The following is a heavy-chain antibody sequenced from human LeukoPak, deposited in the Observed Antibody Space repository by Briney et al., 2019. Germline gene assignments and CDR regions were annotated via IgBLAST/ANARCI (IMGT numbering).Heavy chain of an antibody. J-gene: IGHJ4*02. D-gene: IGHD2-2*01. Sequence: SETLSLTCTVSGDSINSYYWSWIRQPPWQGLEWIGYIYYSGSTHYNPSLKSRVTISVDTSKNQFSLKLSSVTAADTAVYYCARHSTTIWSYFDCWGRGTLVTVYS. CDR2: IYYSGST. V-gene: IGHV4-59*08. CDR3: ARHSTTIWSYFDC. CDR1: GDSINSYY.